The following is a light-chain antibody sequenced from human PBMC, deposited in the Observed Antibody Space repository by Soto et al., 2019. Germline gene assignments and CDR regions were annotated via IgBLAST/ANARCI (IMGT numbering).Light chain of an antibody. CDR3: QQYGSSPIT. CDR2: GAS. J-gene: IGKJ5*01. V-gene: IGKV3-20*01. Sequence: VLTQSPGTLSLSPGERVTLSCRASQRVDSNLAWYQKKPGQAPRLLIYGASSRATGIPDRFSGSGSGTDFTLTISSLEPEDFAVYYCQQYGSSPITFGQGTRLEIK. CDR1: QRVDSN.